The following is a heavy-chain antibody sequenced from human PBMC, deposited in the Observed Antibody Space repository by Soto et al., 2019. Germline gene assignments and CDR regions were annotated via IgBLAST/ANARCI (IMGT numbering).Heavy chain of an antibody. V-gene: IGHV1-24*01. CDR1: GYTLTELS. D-gene: IGHD2-2*01. J-gene: IGHJ5*02. CDR3: ATLTSYCISNSCQNWFDP. CDR2: FDPEDGET. Sequence: AAVKASCKVSGYTLTELSMHWVRQAPGKGLEWMGGFDPEDGETIYAQKFQGRVTMTEDTSTDTAYMELSSLRSEDTAVYYCATLTSYCISNSCQNWFDPWGQGTLFTVSS.